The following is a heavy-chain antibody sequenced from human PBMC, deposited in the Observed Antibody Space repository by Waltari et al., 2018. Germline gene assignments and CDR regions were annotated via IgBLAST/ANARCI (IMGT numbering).Heavy chain of an antibody. CDR1: GGSISSGSYY. CDR3: ARVGYSSSWYLGYFDL. Sequence: QVRLQESGPGLVKPSQTLSLTCTVSGGSISSGSYYWSWIRQPAGKGLEWIGRIYTSGSTNYNPSLKSRVTISVDTSKNQFSLKLSSVTAADTAVYYCARVGYSSSWYLGYFDLWGRGTLVTVS. V-gene: IGHV4-61*02. D-gene: IGHD6-13*01. CDR2: IYTSGST. J-gene: IGHJ2*01.